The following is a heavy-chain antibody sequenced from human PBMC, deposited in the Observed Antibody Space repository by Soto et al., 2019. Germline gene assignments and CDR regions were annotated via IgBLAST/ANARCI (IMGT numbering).Heavy chain of an antibody. D-gene: IGHD3-22*01. CDR2: ISAYNGNT. V-gene: IGHV1-18*01. CDR1: GYTFTSYG. J-gene: IGHJ6*02. Sequence: QVQLVQSGAEVKKPGASVKVSCKASGYTFTSYGISWVRQAPGQGLEWMGWISAYNGNTNYAQKRQGRVTMTTDTSTSNAYMELRSLRSDDTAVYYCAREYYYDSSGYSRPHYYYYGMDVWGQGTTVTVSS. CDR3: AREYYYDSSGYSRPHYYYYGMDV.